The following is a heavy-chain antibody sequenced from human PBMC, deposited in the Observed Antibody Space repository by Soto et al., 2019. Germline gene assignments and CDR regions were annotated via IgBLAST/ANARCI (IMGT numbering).Heavy chain of an antibody. V-gene: IGHV3-53*01. J-gene: IGHJ2*01. CDR2: IYSGGST. CDR3: ARAPKKSQLFPDYGDYDNWYFDL. D-gene: IGHD4-17*01. Sequence: GGSLRLSCAASGFTVSSNYMSWVRQAPGKGLEWVSVIYSGGSTYYADSVKGRFTISRDNSKNTLYLQMNSLRAEDTAVYYCARAPKKSQLFPDYGDYDNWYFDLWGRGTLVTVSS. CDR1: GFTVSSNY.